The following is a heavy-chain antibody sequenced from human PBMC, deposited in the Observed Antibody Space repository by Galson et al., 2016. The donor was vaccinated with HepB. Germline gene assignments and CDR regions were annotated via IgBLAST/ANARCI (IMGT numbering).Heavy chain of an antibody. CDR2: MSYAGSTK. D-gene: IGHD3-10*01. CDR3: AKDFYTMVQGAMGYYGMDA. J-gene: IGHJ6*04. CDR1: TFTDYG. Sequence: SLRLSCASTFTDYGIHWVRQAPGKGLELVAAMSYAGSTKEYADALKGRPPIPSDSSKNTVSLQVKTLRSEDTGVYYCAKDFYTMVQGAMGYYGMDAWGKGTTVIVSS. V-gene: IGHV3-30*18.